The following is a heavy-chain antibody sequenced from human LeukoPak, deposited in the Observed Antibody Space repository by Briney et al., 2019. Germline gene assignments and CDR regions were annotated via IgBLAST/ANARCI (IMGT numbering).Heavy chain of an antibody. D-gene: IGHD6-13*01. CDR3: ARHSLAAAGTYGWFDL. CDR1: GGSISSSSYY. Sequence: SETLSLTCTVSGGSISSSSYYWGWIRQPPGKGLEWIGSIYYSGSTYYNPSLKSRVTISVDTSKNQFSLKLSSVTAADTAVYYCARHSLAAAGTYGWFDLWGQGTLVTVSS. CDR2: IYYSGST. J-gene: IGHJ5*02. V-gene: IGHV4-39*01.